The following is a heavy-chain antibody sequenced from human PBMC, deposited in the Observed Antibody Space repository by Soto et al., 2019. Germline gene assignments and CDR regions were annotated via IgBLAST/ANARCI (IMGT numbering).Heavy chain of an antibody. CDR3: ARYCASGICSGEYYYYYYGMDV. CDR2: IYSGGST. V-gene: IGHV3-66*01. Sequence: PGGSLRLSCAASGFTVSSNYMSWVRQAPGKGLEWVSVIYSGGSTYYADSVKGRFTISRDNSKNTLYLQMNSLRAEDTAVYYCARYCASGICSGEYYYYYYGMDVWGQGTTVTVSS. J-gene: IGHJ6*02. CDR1: GFTVSSNY. D-gene: IGHD2-8*01.